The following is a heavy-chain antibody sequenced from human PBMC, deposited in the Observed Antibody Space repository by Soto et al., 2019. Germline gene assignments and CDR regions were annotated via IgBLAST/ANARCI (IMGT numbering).Heavy chain of an antibody. Sequence: PGGSLRPSGATPGFPFSDYYLSWIRQAPGKGLEWLSHISPKSTYRNYADSVKGRFTISRDNTKISLFLQMNSLGVEDTAVYYCARGGGGGLFEHWGQGVLVTVSS. CDR3: ARGGGGGLFEH. CDR1: GFPFSDYY. D-gene: IGHD2-21*01. V-gene: IGHV3-11*06. J-gene: IGHJ4*02. CDR2: ISPKSTYR.